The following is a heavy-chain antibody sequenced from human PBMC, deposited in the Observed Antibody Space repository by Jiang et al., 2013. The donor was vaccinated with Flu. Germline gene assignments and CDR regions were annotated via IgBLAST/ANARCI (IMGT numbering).Heavy chain of an antibody. V-gene: IGHV7-4-1*02. CDR2: INTDTGNP. J-gene: IGHJ6*02. Sequence: QSGSELRKPGASVQVSCKASGYTFTNYAMNWVRQAPGQGLEWMGWINTDTGNPMYAQGFTGRFVFSLDTSVSTAYLQISSLKAEDTAVYYCARFDSGDYYYYGMDVWGQGTTVTVSS. D-gene: IGHD4-17*01. CDR3: ARFDSGDYYYYGMDV. CDR1: GYTFTNYA.